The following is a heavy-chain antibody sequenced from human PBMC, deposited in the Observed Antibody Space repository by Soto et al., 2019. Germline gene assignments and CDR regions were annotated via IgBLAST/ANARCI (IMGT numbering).Heavy chain of an antibody. Sequence: EVQLLESGGGLVQPGGSLRLSCVVSGFTFGSYAMSWVRQAPEKGPEWVAVLGGNGFTTYSADSVKGRFTISGDKSKSTLFLQMNSLIADDSGVYYCAKALLPSLNFLYYMNVWGRGTSVTVSS. CDR3: AKALLPSLNFLYYMNV. J-gene: IGHJ6*03. CDR2: LGGNGFTT. D-gene: IGHD2-2*01. V-gene: IGHV3-23*01. CDR1: GFTFGSYA.